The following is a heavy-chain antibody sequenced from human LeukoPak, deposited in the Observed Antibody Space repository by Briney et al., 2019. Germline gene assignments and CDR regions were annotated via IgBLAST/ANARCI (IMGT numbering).Heavy chain of an antibody. CDR3: ARDPLYGDSTY. CDR2: GSSSSSYI. J-gene: IGHJ4*02. D-gene: IGHD4-17*01. Sequence: GGSLRLSCAASGFTFSSYSMNWVRQAPGKGLEWVSSGSSSSSYIYYADSVKGRFTTSRDNAKNSLYLPMNSLRAEETAVYYCARDPLYGDSTYWGQGTLVTVSS. CDR1: GFTFSSYS. V-gene: IGHV3-21*01.